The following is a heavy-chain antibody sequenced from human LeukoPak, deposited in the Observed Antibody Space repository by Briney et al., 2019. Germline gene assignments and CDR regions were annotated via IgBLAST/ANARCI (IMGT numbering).Heavy chain of an antibody. CDR2: ISAYNGNT. Sequence: ASVKVSCKASGYTFTSYGISWVRQAPGQGLEWMGWISAYNGNTNYAQKLQGRVTMTTDTSTSTAYMELRSLRSDDTAVYYCARADFVVVPAAIFAFDIWGQGTMVTVSS. CDR1: GYTFTSYG. J-gene: IGHJ3*02. CDR3: ARADFVVVPAAIFAFDI. D-gene: IGHD2-2*01. V-gene: IGHV1-18*01.